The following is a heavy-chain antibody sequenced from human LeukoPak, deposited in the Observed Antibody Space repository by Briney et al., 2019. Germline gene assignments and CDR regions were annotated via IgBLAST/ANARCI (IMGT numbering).Heavy chain of an antibody. J-gene: IGHJ4*02. CDR1: GFSFSGYG. Sequence: GGSLRLSCAASGFSFSGYGMHWVRQTPGKGLEWVTFIRYDGSTKSYADSVKGRFTIARDNSKNTLYLQMNSLRAEDTAVYFCAKDYNNGFDYWGQGALVTVSA. CDR2: IRYDGSTK. V-gene: IGHV3-30*02. D-gene: IGHD1-14*01. CDR3: AKDYNNGFDY.